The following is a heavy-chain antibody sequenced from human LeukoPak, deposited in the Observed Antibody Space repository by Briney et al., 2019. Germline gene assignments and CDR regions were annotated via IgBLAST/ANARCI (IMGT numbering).Heavy chain of an antibody. CDR2: IWYDGSNK. V-gene: IGHV3-33*01. CDR3: ARERRATLNWFDP. CDR1: GFTFSSYG. Sequence: GRSLRLSCAASGFTFSSYGMHWVRQAPGEGLEWVAVIWYDGSNKYYADSVKGRFTISRDNSKNTLYLQMNSLRAEDTAVYYCARERRATLNWFDPWGQGTLVTVSS. D-gene: IGHD1-26*01. J-gene: IGHJ5*02.